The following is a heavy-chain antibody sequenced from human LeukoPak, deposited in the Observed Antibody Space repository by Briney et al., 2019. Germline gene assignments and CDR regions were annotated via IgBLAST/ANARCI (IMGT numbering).Heavy chain of an antibody. Sequence: GGSLRLSCAASGFTFSSYSMNWVRQAPGKGLEWVGRIKSKTDGGTTDYAAPVKGRFTISRDDSKNTLYLQMNSLKTEDTAVYYCTTDRGVVTAIYYYYYGMDVWGQGTTVTVSS. CDR2: IKSKTDGGTT. CDR3: TTDRGVVTAIYYYYYGMDV. CDR1: GFTFSSYS. J-gene: IGHJ6*02. V-gene: IGHV3-15*07. D-gene: IGHD2-21*02.